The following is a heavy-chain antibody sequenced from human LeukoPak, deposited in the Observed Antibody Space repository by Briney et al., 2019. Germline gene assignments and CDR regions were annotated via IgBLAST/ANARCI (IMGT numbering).Heavy chain of an antibody. CDR1: GGTFSSYA. Sequence: SVQVPCKASGGTFSSYAISWVRQAPGQGLEWMGGINPIFGTANYAQKFQGRVTITTDESTSPAYMELSSLRSEDTAVYYCAREKSSQLVPWRSDYFDYWGQGTLVTVSS. J-gene: IGHJ4*02. D-gene: IGHD6-6*01. V-gene: IGHV1-69*05. CDR2: INPIFGTA. CDR3: AREKSSQLVPWRSDYFDY.